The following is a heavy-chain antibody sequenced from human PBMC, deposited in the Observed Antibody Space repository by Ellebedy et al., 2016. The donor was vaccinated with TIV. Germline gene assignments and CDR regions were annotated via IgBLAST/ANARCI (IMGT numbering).Heavy chain of an antibody. J-gene: IGHJ3*01. CDR3: ARVVWQQPVSYAFDF. D-gene: IGHD6-13*01. CDR1: GCSISPYY. V-gene: IGHV4-59*01. Sequence: MPSETLSLTCTVSGCSISPYYWSWIRQPPGKGLEWIGYISYSGSTNYNPSLTSRVTISVDTSKNHFSLRLTSVTAADTAVYYCARVVWQQPVSYAFDFWGQGTMVTVSS. CDR2: ISYSGST.